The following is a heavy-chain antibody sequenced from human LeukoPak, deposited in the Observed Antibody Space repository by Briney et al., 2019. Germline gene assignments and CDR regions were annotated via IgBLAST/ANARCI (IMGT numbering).Heavy chain of an antibody. D-gene: IGHD6-13*01. CDR2: IYHGGST. V-gene: IGHV4-4*02. Sequence: SGTLSLTCAVSGGSISSSNWWSWVRQPPGKGLEWIGEIYHGGSTNYNPSLKSRVTISVDKSKNQFSLKLSSVTAADTAVYYCARTGGIAAAAPDYWGQGTLVTVSS. J-gene: IGHJ4*02. CDR3: ARTGGIAAAAPDY. CDR1: GGSISSSNW.